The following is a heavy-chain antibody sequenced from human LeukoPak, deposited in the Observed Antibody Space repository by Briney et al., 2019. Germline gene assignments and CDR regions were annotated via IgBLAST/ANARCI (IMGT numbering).Heavy chain of an antibody. CDR2: IYSGGST. V-gene: IGHV3-53*01. Sequence: PGGSLRLSCAASGFTVSSNYMSWVRQAPGKGLEWVSVIYSGGSTYYADSVKGRFTISRDNSKNTLYLQMNSLRAEDTAVYYCAKSKEYQLLWGYYYGMDVWGQGTTVTVSS. J-gene: IGHJ6*02. CDR1: GFTVSSNY. D-gene: IGHD2-2*01. CDR3: AKSKEYQLLWGYYYGMDV.